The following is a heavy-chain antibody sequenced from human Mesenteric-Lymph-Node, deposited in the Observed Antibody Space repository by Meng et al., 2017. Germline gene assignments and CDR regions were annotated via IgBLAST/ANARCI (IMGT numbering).Heavy chain of an antibody. D-gene: IGHD2-15*01. CDR1: GFSFSDYY. V-gene: IGHV3-11*04. Sequence: GESLKISCAASGFSFSDYYMSWIRQAPGKGLEWVSYISSSGRTMSNADSVKGRFTISRDNAKNSLYLQMNSLRAEDTAIYYCVRSGVAVAATLWDWGQGALVTVSS. CDR2: ISSSGRTM. J-gene: IGHJ4*02. CDR3: VRSGVAVAATLWD.